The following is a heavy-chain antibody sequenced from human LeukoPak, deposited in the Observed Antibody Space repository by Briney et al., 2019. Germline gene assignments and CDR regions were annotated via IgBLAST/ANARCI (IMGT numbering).Heavy chain of an antibody. CDR1: GGSXSSSSYY. J-gene: IGHJ4*02. CDR3: ARHATIATLHDYVDY. Sequence: LSLTXXXSGGSXSSSSYYWGWIRQPPGKGLEWIASIYYSGSTSYNPSLKSRVTISVDTSKNQFSLKLSSVTAADTAVYHCARHATIATLHDYVDYWGQGTLVTVSS. V-gene: IGHV4-39*01. D-gene: IGHD2-15*01. CDR2: IYYSGST.